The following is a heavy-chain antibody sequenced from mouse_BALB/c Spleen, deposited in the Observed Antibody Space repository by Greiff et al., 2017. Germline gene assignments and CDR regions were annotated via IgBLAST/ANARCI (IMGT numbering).Heavy chain of an antibody. J-gene: IGHJ3*01. CDR2: IWAGGST. V-gene: IGHV2-9*02. CDR1: GFSLTSYG. CDR3: ARDKGDYDGSWFAY. Sequence: VKLQESGPGLVAPSQSLSITCTVSGFSLTSYGVHWVRQPPGKGLEWLGVIWAGGSTNYNSALMSRLSISKDNSKSQVFLKMNSLQTDDTAMYYCARDKGDYDGSWFAYWGQGTLVTVSA. D-gene: IGHD2-4*01.